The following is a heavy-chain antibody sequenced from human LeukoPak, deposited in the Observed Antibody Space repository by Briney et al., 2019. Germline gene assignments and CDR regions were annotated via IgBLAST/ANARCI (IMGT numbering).Heavy chain of an antibody. D-gene: IGHD3-3*01. CDR2: ISGSGGST. V-gene: IGHV3-23*01. Sequence: SGGSLRLSCAASGFTFSSYAMSWVHQAPGKGLEWVSAISGSGGSTYYADSVKGRFTISRDNSKNTLYLQMNSLRAEDTAVYYCAKVASFTYYDFWSGYYGMDVWGQGTTVTVSS. J-gene: IGHJ6*02. CDR3: AKVASFTYYDFWSGYYGMDV. CDR1: GFTFSSYA.